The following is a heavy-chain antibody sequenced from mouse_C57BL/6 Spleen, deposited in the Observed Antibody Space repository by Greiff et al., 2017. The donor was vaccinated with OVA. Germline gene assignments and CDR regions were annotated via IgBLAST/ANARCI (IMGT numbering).Heavy chain of an antibody. CDR2: INYDGSST. J-gene: IGHJ1*03. CDR1: GFTFSDYY. Sequence: EVQLVESEGGLVQPGSSMKLSCTASGFTFSDYYMAWVRQVPEKGLEWVANINYDGSSTYYLDSLKSRFIISRDNAKNILYLQMSSLKSEDTATYYCARDRRFYFDVWGTGTTVTVSS. V-gene: IGHV5-16*01. CDR3: ARDRRFYFDV.